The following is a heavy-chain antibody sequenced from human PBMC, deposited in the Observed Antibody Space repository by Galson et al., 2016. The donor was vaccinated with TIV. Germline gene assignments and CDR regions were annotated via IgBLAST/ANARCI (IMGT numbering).Heavy chain of an antibody. CDR3: ARSTARGACIDY. Sequence: PALVKPTQTLTLTCTFSGFSLNTSGMRVSWIRQPPGKALEWLARIDWDGDKFYSTSLKSRLTISKDTSKNQVVLRMMNLDPEDTATYFCARSTARGACIDYWGQGTLVTVSS. V-gene: IGHV2-70*04. D-gene: IGHD3-10*01. CDR1: GFSLNTSGMR. J-gene: IGHJ4*02. CDR2: IDWDGDK.